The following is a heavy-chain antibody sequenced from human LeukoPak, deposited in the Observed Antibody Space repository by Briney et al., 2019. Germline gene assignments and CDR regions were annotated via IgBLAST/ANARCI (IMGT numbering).Heavy chain of an antibody. D-gene: IGHD3-3*01. Sequence: SQTLSLTCAISGDSVSSNSAAWNWIRQSPSRGLEWLGRTYYRSKCYNDYAGTVKTLITIHPDTSKNQFSLQLNSVTPEDTAVYYCAREYRPTWSHARNWFDPWGQGTLVTVSS. V-gene: IGHV6-1*01. J-gene: IGHJ5*02. CDR3: AREYRPTWSHARNWFDP. CDR2: TYYRSKCYN. CDR1: GDSVSSNSAA.